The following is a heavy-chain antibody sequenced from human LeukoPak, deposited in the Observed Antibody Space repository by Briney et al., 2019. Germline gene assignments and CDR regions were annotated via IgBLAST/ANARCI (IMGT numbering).Heavy chain of an antibody. CDR3: ARDQATVTTAVDY. J-gene: IGHJ4*02. CDR1: GFTVSSNY. D-gene: IGHD4-17*01. Sequence: GGSLRLSCAASGFTVSSNYMSWVRQAPGKGLEWVSVIYGGGSTYYADSVKGRFTISRHNSKNTLYLQMNSLRAEDTAVYYCARDQATVTTAVDYWGQGTLVTVSS. CDR2: IYGGGST. V-gene: IGHV3-53*04.